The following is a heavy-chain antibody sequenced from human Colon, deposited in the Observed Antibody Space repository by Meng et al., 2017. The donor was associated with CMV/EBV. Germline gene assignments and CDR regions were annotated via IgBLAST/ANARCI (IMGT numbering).Heavy chain of an antibody. J-gene: IGHJ6*02. Sequence: SGPTLVKPTQTLTLTCTFSGFSLSTRGMRVSWIRQPPGKALEWLARIDWDDDTFYSTSLKTRLTVSKDTSKNQVVLTITNMDPLDTATYYCARDKGIAAGVNNYYYYGMDVWGQGTTVTVSS. CDR1: GFSLSTRGMR. CDR2: IDWDDDT. D-gene: IGHD6-13*01. V-gene: IGHV2-70D*14. CDR3: ARDKGIAAGVNNYYYYGMDV.